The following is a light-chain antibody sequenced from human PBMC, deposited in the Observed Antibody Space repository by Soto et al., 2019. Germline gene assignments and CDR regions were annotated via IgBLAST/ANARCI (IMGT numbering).Light chain of an antibody. CDR1: QSISSW. CDR2: KAS. V-gene: IGKV1-5*03. J-gene: IGKJ1*01. Sequence: DIQMTQSPSTLSASVGDRVTITCRASQSISSWLAWYQQKPGKAPKLLIYKASSLESGVPSRFSGRGSGTEFTLTISSLQPDDFATYYCQHYNSYSEAFGQVTKVDNK. CDR3: QHYNSYSEA.